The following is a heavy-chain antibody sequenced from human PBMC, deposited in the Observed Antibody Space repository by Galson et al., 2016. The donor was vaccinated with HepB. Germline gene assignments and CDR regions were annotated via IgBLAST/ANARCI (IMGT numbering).Heavy chain of an antibody. CDR3: VRGGLIWYQNCFDL. V-gene: IGHV4-4*02. CDR1: GASISPANW. D-gene: IGHD2-8*01. Sequence: ETLSLTCAVSGASISPANWWSWVRQPPGKGLEWIGEIYHSGSTNYSPSLQSRVTISVDKSKNQISLTLGSVTAADTAVYYCVRGGLIWYQNCFDLWGQGTLVTVSS. J-gene: IGHJ4*02. CDR2: IYHSGST.